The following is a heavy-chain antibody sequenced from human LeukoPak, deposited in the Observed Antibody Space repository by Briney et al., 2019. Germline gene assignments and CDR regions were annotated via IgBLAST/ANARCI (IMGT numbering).Heavy chain of an antibody. CDR3: AKDRDQVLTAILDY. Sequence: GGSLRLSCAASGFTFSSYAMGWVRQAPVKGLEWVSAISGSGGSTYYADSVKGRFTISRDNSKNTLYLQMNSLRAEDTAVYYCAKDRDQVLTAILDYWGQGTLVTVSS. CDR2: ISGSGGST. CDR1: GFTFSSYA. J-gene: IGHJ4*02. D-gene: IGHD3-9*01. V-gene: IGHV3-23*01.